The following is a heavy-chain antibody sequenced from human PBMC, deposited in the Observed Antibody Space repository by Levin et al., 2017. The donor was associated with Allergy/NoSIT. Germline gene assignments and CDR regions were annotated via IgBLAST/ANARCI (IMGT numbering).Heavy chain of an antibody. V-gene: IGHV1-69*06. J-gene: IGHJ4*02. CDR3: ARVGTAKATYYFDY. CDR2: IIPIFGTA. D-gene: IGHD5-18*01. Sequence: SVKVSCKASGGTFSSYAISWVRQAPGQGLEWMGGIIPIFGTANYAQKFQGRVTITADKSTSTAYMELSSLRSEDTAVYYCARVGTAKATYYFDYWGQGTLVTVSS. CDR1: GGTFSSYA.